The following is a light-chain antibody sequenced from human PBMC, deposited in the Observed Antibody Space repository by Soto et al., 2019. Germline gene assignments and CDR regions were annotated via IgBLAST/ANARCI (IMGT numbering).Light chain of an antibody. CDR1: SRDVGGFDY. CDR2: DVT. CDR3: CSYAGVNTYV. J-gene: IGLJ1*01. V-gene: IGLV2-11*01. Sequence: SALTQPRSVSGSPGQSVTISCTGTSRDVGGFDYVSWYQQHPGQVPKLIIYDVTQRPSGVPDRFSGFKSGDSASLTISGLDPADEADYYCCSYAGVNTYVFGSGTKVTVL.